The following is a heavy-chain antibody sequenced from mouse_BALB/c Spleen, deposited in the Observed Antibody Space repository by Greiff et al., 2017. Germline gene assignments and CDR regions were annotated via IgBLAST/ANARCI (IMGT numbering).Heavy chain of an antibody. V-gene: IGHV3-6*02. J-gene: IGHJ4*01. Sequence: EVKLMESGPGLVKPSQSLSLTCSVTGYSITSGYYWNWIRQFPGNKLEWMGYISYDGSNNYNPSLKNRISITRDTSKNQFFLKLNSVTTEDTATYYCARRGDEDAMDYWGQGTSVTVSS. D-gene: IGHD3-3*01. CDR2: ISYDGSN. CDR3: ARRGDEDAMDY. CDR1: GYSITSGYY.